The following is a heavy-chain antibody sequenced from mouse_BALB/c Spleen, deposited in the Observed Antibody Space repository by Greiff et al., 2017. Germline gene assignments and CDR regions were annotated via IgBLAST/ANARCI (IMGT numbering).Heavy chain of an antibody. Sequence: EVQLQQSGGGLVKPGGSLKLSCAASGFTFSSYAMSWVRQSPEKRLEWVAEISSGGSYTYYPDTVTGRFTISRDNAKNTLYLEMSSLRSEDTAMYYCARENYGSSLYAMDYWGQGTSVTVSS. D-gene: IGHD1-1*01. CDR2: ISSGGSYT. CDR1: GFTFSSYA. J-gene: IGHJ4*01. CDR3: ARENYGSSLYAMDY. V-gene: IGHV5-9-4*01.